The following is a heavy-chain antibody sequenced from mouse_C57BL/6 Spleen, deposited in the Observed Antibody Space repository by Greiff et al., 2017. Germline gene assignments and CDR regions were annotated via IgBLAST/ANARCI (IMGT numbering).Heavy chain of an antibody. CDR1: GFTFSDAW. CDR3: TRSPLFAY. J-gene: IGHJ3*01. V-gene: IGHV6-6*01. CDR2: IRNKANNHAT. Sequence: EVKVEESGGGLVQPGGSMKLSCAASGFTFSDAWMDWVRQSPETGLEWVAEIRNKANNHATYYAESVKGRFTISRDDSKSSVYLQMNSLRAEDTGIYYCTRSPLFAYWGQGTLVTVSA.